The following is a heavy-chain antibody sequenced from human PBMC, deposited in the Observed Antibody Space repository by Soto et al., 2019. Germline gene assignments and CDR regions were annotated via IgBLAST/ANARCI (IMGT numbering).Heavy chain of an antibody. J-gene: IGHJ3*02. CDR2: IIPIFGTA. CDR3: ARVEGEYYSSGYYYPDAFDI. D-gene: IGHD3-22*01. CDR1: GGTFSSYA. Sequence: GASVKVSCKASGGTFSSYAISWVRQAPGQGLEWMGGIIPIFGTANYAQKFQGRVTITADESTSTAYMELSSLRSEDTAVYYCARVEGEYYSSGYYYPDAFDISGQGTMVTVSS. V-gene: IGHV1-69*13.